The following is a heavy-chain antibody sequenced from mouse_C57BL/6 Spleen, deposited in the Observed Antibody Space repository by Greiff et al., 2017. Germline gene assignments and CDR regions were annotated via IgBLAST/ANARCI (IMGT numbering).Heavy chain of an antibody. CDR1: GFSLTSSG. J-gene: IGHJ2*01. CDR2: IWRGGST. CDR3: AKASVGPYYFDY. Sequence: VKLQESGPGLVQPSQSLSITCPVSGFSLTSSGVHWVRQSPGKGLEWLGLIWRGGSTDYNDAFMSRLSITKDNSNSQVFFKMNRLPADDSAVYYCAKASVGPYYFDYGGQGTTLTVSS. D-gene: IGHD6-1*01. V-gene: IGHV2-5*01.